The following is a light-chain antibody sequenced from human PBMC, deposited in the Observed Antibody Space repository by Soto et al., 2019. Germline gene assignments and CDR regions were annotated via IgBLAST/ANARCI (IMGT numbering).Light chain of an antibody. CDR3: TSFAPGRIYV. V-gene: IGLV1-40*01. CDR2: EVS. J-gene: IGLJ1*01. CDR1: SSNIGAGYD. Sequence: QSVLTQPPSVSGAPGQRVTISCTGSSSNIGAGYDVHWYQHRPGRAPKLIIYEVSHRFSGPSYRFSGSKSGNTASLTISGLQAEDEGDYYCTSFAPGRIYVFGSGTKVTVL.